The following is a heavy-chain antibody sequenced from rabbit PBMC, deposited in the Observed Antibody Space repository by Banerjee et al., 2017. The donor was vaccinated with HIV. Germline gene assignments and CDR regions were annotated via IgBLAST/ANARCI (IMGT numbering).Heavy chain of an antibody. CDR1: GFDLSTYYY. Sequence: QSVEESGGDLVKPGASLTLTCTASGFDLSTYYYMSWVRQAPGKGLEWIGSIKGANGDTWYASWAKGRFTVSKTSSTTVTLQMPSVTVADTATYFCARGMTLLTRLDLWGQGTLVTVS. D-gene: IGHD2-1*01. V-gene: IGHV1S40*01. J-gene: IGHJ3*01. CDR2: IKGANGDT. CDR3: ARGMTLLTRLDL.